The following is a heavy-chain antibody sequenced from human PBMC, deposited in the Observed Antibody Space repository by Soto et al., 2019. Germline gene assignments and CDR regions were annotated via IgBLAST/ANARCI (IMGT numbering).Heavy chain of an antibody. CDR2: IYWDDDK. V-gene: IGHV2-5*02. D-gene: IGHD3-16*02. J-gene: IGHJ3*02. CDR1: GFSLSNTRVG. Sequence: QITLKESGPTLVKPTQTLTLTCTFSGFSLSNTRVGVGWIRQPPGKALEWVAVIYWDDDKRYSPSLRNRLTITKDTSKNHVVLTMTNTDPEDTATYYCAHLMITFGGVIEDDAFDTWGQGTMVTVSS. CDR3: AHLMITFGGVIEDDAFDT.